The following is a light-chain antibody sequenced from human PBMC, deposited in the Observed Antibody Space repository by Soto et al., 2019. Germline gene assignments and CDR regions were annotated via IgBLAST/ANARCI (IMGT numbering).Light chain of an antibody. J-gene: IGKJ4*01. CDR2: KAS. CDR3: QQYEAYPLT. CDR1: QSINSW. Sequence: DIQLTQSPSTLSASVGDRVTITCRASQSINSWLAWYQQRPGKAPQLLDYKASRLESGVPSRFSGSGSGTEFTLTISTLQPDDFATYYCQQYEAYPLTFGGGNKVEI. V-gene: IGKV1-5*03.